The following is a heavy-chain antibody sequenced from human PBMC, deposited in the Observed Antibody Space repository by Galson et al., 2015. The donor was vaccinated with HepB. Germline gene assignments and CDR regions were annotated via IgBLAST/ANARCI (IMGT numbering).Heavy chain of an antibody. V-gene: IGHV1-18*01. CDR1: GYTFTSYG. CDR3: ARTYCGGDCYSPYFDY. Sequence: CKASGYTFTSYGISWVRQAPGQGLEWMGWISAYNGNTNYAQKLQGRVTMTTDTSTSTAYMELRSLRSDDTAVYYCARTYCGGDCYSPYFDYWGQGTLVTVSS. CDR2: ISAYNGNT. J-gene: IGHJ4*02. D-gene: IGHD2-21*02.